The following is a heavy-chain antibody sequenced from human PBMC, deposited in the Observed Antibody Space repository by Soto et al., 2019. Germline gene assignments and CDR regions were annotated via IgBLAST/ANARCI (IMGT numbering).Heavy chain of an antibody. CDR3: ARPHKGDYAFDI. CDR1: GGSISGYY. D-gene: IGHD2-21*02. J-gene: IGHJ3*02. Sequence: SETLSLTCTVSGGSISGYYWSWIRQPPGKGLEWIGYIYNSGNTIYNPSLKSRVTISVDTSKNQFSLNLSSVTAADTAVYYCARPHKGDYAFDIWGQGTMVTVS. CDR2: IYNSGNT. V-gene: IGHV4-59*08.